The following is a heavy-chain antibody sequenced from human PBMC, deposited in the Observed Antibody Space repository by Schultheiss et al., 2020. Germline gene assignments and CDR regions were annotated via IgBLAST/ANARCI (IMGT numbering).Heavy chain of an antibody. CDR3: AKDQRVTIFGVVILSDP. CDR2: IWYDGSNK. CDR1: GFTFSRNG. J-gene: IGHJ5*02. D-gene: IGHD3-3*01. V-gene: IGHV3-33*06. Sequence: GGSLRLSCAASGFTFSRNGMHWVRQAPGKGLEWVAVIWYDGSNKYYADSVKGRFTISRDNSKNTLYLQMNSLRAEDTAVYYCAKDQRVTIFGVVILSDPWGQGTLVTVYS.